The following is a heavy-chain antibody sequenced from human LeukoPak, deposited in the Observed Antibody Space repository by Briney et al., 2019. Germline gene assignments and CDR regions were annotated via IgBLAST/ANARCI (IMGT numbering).Heavy chain of an antibody. CDR1: X. D-gene: IGHD3-10*01. J-gene: IGHJ6*02. Sequence: XWSWIRXPPGKGLEWIGYIYYTGVTKYSPSLQSRVTMSVDTSNNQFSLKLTSVTAADTAVYYCTRHAPVPVIGHGMGVWGQGTTVTVSS. CDR3: TRHAPVPVIGHGMGV. CDR2: IYYTGVT. V-gene: IGHV4-59*08.